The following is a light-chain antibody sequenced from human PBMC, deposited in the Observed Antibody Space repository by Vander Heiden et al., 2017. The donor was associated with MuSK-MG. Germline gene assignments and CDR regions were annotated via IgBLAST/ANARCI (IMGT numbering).Light chain of an antibody. V-gene: IGLV2-14*03. CDR3: NSFTGRVCV. J-gene: IGLJ3*02. CDR2: DVN. Sequence: QSALTQPASVSGSPGQSLTISCTGSSRDIPNYNYVSWYQQHPGKAPKLIIYDVNNRPSGVSSRFSGSKSDNAASLTISGLQAEDEADYYCNSFTGRVCVFGGGTKLTVL. CDR1: SRDIPNYNY.